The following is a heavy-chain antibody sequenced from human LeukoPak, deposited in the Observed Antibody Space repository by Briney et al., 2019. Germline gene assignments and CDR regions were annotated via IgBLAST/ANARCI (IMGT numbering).Heavy chain of an antibody. J-gene: IGHJ4*02. V-gene: IGHV5-51*01. CDR2: VFPGDSDI. CDR3: ASRNYFSTSGSKNHFDY. D-gene: IGHD3-22*01. Sequence: GESLKISCKASGYTFSTYWIAWVRQSPGKGLEWMGSVFPGDSDISYSPSFQGQVAISADKSINAAYLQWSSLKASDTAIYYCASRNYFSTSGSKNHFDYWGQGTLVTVSS. CDR1: GYTFSTYW.